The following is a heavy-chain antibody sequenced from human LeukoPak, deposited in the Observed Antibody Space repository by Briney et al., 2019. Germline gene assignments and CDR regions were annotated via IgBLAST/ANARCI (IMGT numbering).Heavy chain of an antibody. Sequence: GGSLRLSCAASGFTFSSYEMNRVRQAPGKGLEWVSYISSSGSTIYYADSVKGRFTISRDNAKNSLYLQMNSLRAEDTAVYYCARDSDYYGSGSYYPYYYYYGMDVWGKGTTVTVSS. D-gene: IGHD3-10*01. V-gene: IGHV3-48*03. CDR1: GFTFSSYE. CDR2: ISSSGSTI. J-gene: IGHJ6*04. CDR3: ARDSDYYGSGSYYPYYYYYGMDV.